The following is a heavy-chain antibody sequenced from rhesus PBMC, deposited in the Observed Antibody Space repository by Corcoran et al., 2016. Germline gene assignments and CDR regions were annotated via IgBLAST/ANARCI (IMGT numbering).Heavy chain of an antibody. CDR1: GGSISDSYR. J-gene: IGHJ4*01. V-gene: IGHV4S10*01. Sequence: QVQLQESGPGVVKPSETLSLPCAVSGGSISDSYRWSWVRQPPGKGLVWIGYIFDRSKSTNYNPSLKSRVTISKDTAKNQFSLKLSSVTAADTAVYYCARGQSYFDYWGQGVLVTVSS. CDR2: IFDRSKST. CDR3: ARGQSYFDY.